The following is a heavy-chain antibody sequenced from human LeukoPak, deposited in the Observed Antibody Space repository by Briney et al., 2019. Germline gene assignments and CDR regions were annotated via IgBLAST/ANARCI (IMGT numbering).Heavy chain of an antibody. D-gene: IGHD3-10*01. J-gene: IGHJ4*02. CDR3: ARGRNPSWHIWFGESIDY. CDR2: IYYSGST. Sequence: SETLSLTCTVSGGSISSSSYYWGWIRQPPGKGLEWIGSIYYSGSTNYNPSLKSRVTMSVDTSKNQFSLKLSSVTAADTAVYYCARGRNPSWHIWFGESIDYWGQGTLVTVSS. CDR1: GGSISSSSYY. V-gene: IGHV4-39*07.